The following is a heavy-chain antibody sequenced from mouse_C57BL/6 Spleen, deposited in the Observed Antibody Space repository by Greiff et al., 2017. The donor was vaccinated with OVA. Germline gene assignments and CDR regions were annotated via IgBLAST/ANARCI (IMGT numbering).Heavy chain of an antibody. V-gene: IGHV1-61*01. CDR3: ARGSWDRYFDV. D-gene: IGHD4-1*01. CDR2: IYPSDSET. J-gene: IGHJ1*03. Sequence: QVQLQQPGAELVRPGSSVKLSCKASGYTFTSYWMDWVKQRPGQGLEWIGNIYPSDSETHYNQKFKDKATLTVDKSSSTAYMQLSSLTSEDSAVYYCARGSWDRYFDVWGTGTTVTVSS. CDR1: GYTFTSYW.